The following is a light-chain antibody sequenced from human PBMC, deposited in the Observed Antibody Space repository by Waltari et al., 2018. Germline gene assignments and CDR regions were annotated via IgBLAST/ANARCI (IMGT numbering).Light chain of an antibody. CDR1: HSVLDSSNNKNY. Sequence: DIVMTQSPDSLAVSLGERATINCNSSHSVLDSSNNKNYLAWYQQKPGQPPKLLIYWASTRESGVPDRFSGSGSGTDFTLTISRLQAEDVAVYYCQQYYSTPRTFGQGTKVEIK. J-gene: IGKJ1*01. CDR3: QQYYSTPRT. V-gene: IGKV4-1*01. CDR2: WAS.